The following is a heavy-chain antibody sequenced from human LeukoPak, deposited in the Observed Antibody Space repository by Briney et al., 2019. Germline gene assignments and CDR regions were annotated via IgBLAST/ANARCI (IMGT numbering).Heavy chain of an antibody. V-gene: IGHV5-51*01. J-gene: IGHJ3*02. CDR3: ARLDKEWELSHPFDI. D-gene: IGHD1-26*01. CDR2: IYPGDSDT. CDR1: GYSFTSYW. Sequence: GESLKISCKGSGYSFTSYWIGWVRQMPGKGLEWMGIIYPGDSDTRYSPSFQGQVTISADKSISTAYLQWSSLKASDTAMYYCARLDKEWELSHPFDIWGQGTMVTVSS.